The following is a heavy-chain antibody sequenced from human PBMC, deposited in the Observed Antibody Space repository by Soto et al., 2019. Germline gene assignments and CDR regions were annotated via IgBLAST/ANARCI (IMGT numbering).Heavy chain of an antibody. CDR1: GFTFGSYA. CDR2: ISSDGGYT. CDR3: AKYTRTEHLGES. Sequence: GGSLRLSCAASGFTFGSYAMGWVRQAPGKGLEWVSGISSDGGYTAYIDSVRGRFTIPRDNSNSRLYLQMNSLRADDTAIYYCAKYTRTEHLGESWGQGTLVTVSS. V-gene: IGHV3-23*01. D-gene: IGHD3-16*01. J-gene: IGHJ4*02.